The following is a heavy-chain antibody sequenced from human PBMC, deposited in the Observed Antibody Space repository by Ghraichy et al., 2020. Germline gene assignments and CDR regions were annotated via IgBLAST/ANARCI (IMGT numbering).Heavy chain of an antibody. CDR1: GFTCSSYW. V-gene: IGHV3-7*01. CDR3: ARDCSSSSCYDLI. J-gene: IGHJ4*02. CDR2: IKQDGSEK. Sequence: GGSLRLSCAASGFTCSSYWMSWVRQAPGLGLEWVANIKQDGSEKYYVDSVKGRFTISRDNAENSLYLQMNSLRGEDTAVYYCARDCSSSSCYDLIWGQGTLVTVSS. D-gene: IGHD2-2*01.